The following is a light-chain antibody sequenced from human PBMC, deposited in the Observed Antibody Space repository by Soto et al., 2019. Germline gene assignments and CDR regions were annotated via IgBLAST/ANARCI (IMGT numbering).Light chain of an antibody. CDR1: QSVFYSPNNKNY. J-gene: IGKJ2*01. CDR3: QQYYGIPYT. Sequence: DIVMTQSPDSLAVSLGERATINCKSSQSVFYSPNNKNYLAWYQQRPGQPPKLLIYWASTRESGVPDRFSGSGSGTDFTLTISSLQAEDVAVYYCQQYYGIPYTFGQGTKLEIK. V-gene: IGKV4-1*01. CDR2: WAS.